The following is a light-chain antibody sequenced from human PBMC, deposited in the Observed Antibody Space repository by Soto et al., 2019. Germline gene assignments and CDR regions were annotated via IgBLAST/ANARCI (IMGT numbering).Light chain of an antibody. CDR3: QLYNSYSEA. Sequence: IQMTHSPSTLSGSVRDRVTITCRASQTISSWLAWYQQKPGKAPKLLIYKASTLKSGVPSRFSGSGSGTEFTLTISSLQPDDFATYYCQLYNSYSEAFGQGTNVDIK. CDR1: QTISSW. CDR2: KAS. J-gene: IGKJ1*01. V-gene: IGKV1-5*03.